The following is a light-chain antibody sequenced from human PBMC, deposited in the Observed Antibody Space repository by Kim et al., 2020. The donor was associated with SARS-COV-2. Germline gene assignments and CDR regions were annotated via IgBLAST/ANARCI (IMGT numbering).Light chain of an antibody. CDR2: EAF. J-gene: IGKJ2*03. CDR1: QSVGSSL. V-gene: IGKV3-20*01. Sequence: LSPGERATLSCRASQSVGSSLLDWYQQKPGQAPRLLIYEAFKRVAGIPDRFSGSGSGTDFTLTISRPEPEDFAMYYCQQYGSSPYSFGQGTKLEI. CDR3: QQYGSSPYS.